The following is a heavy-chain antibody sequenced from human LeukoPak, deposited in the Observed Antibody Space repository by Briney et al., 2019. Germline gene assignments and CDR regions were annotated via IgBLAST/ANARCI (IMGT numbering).Heavy chain of an antibody. V-gene: IGHV3-7*01. Sequence: GGSLRLSCAASGFTVSSNYMSWVRQAPGKGLEWVANIKQDGSEKYYVDSVKGRFTISRDNAKNSLYLQMNSLRAEDTAVYYCARYPAAVWIDYWGQGTLVTVSS. CDR3: ARYPAAVWIDY. CDR2: IKQDGSEK. CDR1: GFTVSSNY. J-gene: IGHJ4*02. D-gene: IGHD6-13*01.